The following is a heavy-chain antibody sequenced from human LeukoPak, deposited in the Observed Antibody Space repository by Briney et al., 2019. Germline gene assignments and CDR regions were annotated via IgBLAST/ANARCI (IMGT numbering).Heavy chain of an antibody. J-gene: IGHJ4*02. V-gene: IGHV4-39*01. Sequence: SETLSLTCTVSGDPISTPTHWWGWLRQPPGQGLDWIGSIYASGTTFDNPFLKSRITLSTNTSKNQFSLMLTLMTAADTSVYFSTKRAYGVGFEYWGEGTLHSVS. CDR3: TKRAYGVGFEY. D-gene: IGHD4/OR15-4a*01. CDR2: IYASGTT. CDR1: GDPISTPTHW.